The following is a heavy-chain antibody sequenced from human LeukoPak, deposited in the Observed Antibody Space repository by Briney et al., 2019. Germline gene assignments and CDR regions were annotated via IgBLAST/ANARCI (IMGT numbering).Heavy chain of an antibody. J-gene: IGHJ4*02. CDR1: GFTFSNYW. CDR3: ARSNQADDY. V-gene: IGHV3-74*01. CDR2: INPGGSST. D-gene: IGHD1-14*01. Sequence: PGGSLRLSCAASGFTFSNYWMHWVRQVPGKGLVWVSRINPGGSSTTYADSVRGRFTISRDNAKNILYLQMDSLRAEDTGVYYCARSNQADDYWGQGTLVTVSS.